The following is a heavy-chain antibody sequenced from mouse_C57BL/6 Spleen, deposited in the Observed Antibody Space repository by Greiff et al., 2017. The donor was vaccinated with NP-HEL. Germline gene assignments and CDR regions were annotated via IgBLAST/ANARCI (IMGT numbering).Heavy chain of an antibody. CDR3: ARSDYDGNSYPWFGD. CDR2: IYPRSGNT. D-gene: IGHD1-1*01. J-gene: IGHJ3*01. V-gene: IGHV1-81*01. Sequence: QVQLQQSGAELVRPGASVKLSCKASGYTFTSYGISWVKQRTGQGLEWIGEIYPRSGNTYYNEKFKGKATLTADKSSSTAYMELLNLTSGDSAVYVCARSDYDGNSYPWFGDWGKSILVTVAA. CDR1: GYTFTSYG.